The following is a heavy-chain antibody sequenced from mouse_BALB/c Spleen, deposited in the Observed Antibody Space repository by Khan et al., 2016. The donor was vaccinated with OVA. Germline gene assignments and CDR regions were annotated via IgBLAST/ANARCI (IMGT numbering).Heavy chain of an antibody. CDR2: ISNAGGFT. CDR3: ARQLNVSMDY. CDR1: GFNFSDYY. V-gene: IGHV5-12*02. J-gene: IGHJ4*01. Sequence: EVELVESGGGLVQPGGSLKLSCATSGFNFSDYYIYWVRQTPEKRLEWIAYISNAGGFTYYQETIEGRFTISRDNATNTLYLHMSHLTSEDTAMSYCARQLNVSMDYWGQGTSVTVSS.